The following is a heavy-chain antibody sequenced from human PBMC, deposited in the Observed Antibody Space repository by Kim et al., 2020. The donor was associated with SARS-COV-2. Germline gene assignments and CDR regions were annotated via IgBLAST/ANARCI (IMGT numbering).Heavy chain of an antibody. Sequence: GESLKISCKGSGYSFTSYWISWVRQMPGKGLEWMGRIDPSDSYTNYSPSFQGHVTISADKSISTAYLQWSSLKASDTAMYYCARHGTYYDILTCYILPWGQGTLVTVSS. D-gene: IGHD3-9*01. CDR1: GYSFTSYW. J-gene: IGHJ5*02. V-gene: IGHV5-10-1*01. CDR2: IDPSDSYT. CDR3: ARHGTYYDILTCYILP.